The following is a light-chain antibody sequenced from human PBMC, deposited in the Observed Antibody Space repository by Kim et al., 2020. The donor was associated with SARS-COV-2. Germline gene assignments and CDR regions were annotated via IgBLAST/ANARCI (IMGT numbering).Light chain of an antibody. CDR1: SSDVGGYNY. CDR2: DVS. CDR3: SSYTSSTTMV. Sequence: QSALTQPASVSGSPGQSITISCTGTSSDVGGYNYVSWYQQHPGKALRLMIYDVSNRPSGVSNRFSGSKSDNTPSLTISGLQAEDEADYYCSSYTSSTTMVFGGGTQLTVL. J-gene: IGLJ2*01. V-gene: IGLV2-14*03.